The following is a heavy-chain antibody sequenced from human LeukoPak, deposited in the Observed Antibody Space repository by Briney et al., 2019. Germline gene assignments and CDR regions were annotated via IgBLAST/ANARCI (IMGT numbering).Heavy chain of an antibody. J-gene: IGHJ6*04. CDR3: ARDPRGERELYYYYGMDV. CDR2: ISSSSSYI. V-gene: IGHV3-21*01. Sequence: GGSLRLSCAASGFTFSSYSMNWVRQAPGKGLEWVSSISSSSSYIYYADSVKGRFTISRDNAKNSLYLQMNSLRAEDTAVYSCARDPRGERELYYYYGMDVWGKGTTVTVSS. CDR1: GFTFSSYS. D-gene: IGHD1-26*01.